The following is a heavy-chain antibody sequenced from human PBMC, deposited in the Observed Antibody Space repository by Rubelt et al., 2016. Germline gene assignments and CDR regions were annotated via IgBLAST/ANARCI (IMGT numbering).Heavy chain of an antibody. CDR3: ARTGPSTSSIY. D-gene: IGHD6-6*01. Sequence: VWIRQPPGKGLEWIGRIFYTGSTYYNPSLKRRVTISEDTSKNQFSLKLSSVTAADTAVYYCARTGPSTSSIYWGQGTLVTVSS. J-gene: IGHJ4*02. CDR2: IFYTGST. V-gene: IGHV4-39*07.